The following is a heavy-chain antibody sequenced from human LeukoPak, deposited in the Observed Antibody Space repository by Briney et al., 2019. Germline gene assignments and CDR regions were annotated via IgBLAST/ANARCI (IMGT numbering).Heavy chain of an antibody. CDR1: GFTFSSYA. CDR2: ISYDGSNK. CDR3: ARGPPFDP. J-gene: IGHJ5*02. V-gene: IGHV3-30*04. Sequence: GGSLRLSCAASGFTFSSYAMHWVRQAPGKGLEWVAVISYDGSNKYYADSVKGRFTISRDNSKNTLYLQMNSLRAEDTAVYYCARGPPFDPWGQGTLVTVSS.